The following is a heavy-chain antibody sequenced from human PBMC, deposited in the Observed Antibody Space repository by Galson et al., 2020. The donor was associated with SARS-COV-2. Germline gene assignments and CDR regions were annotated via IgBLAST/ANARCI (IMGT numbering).Heavy chain of an antibody. CDR2: IYHSGST. J-gene: IGHJ4*02. V-gene: IGHV4-30-2*01. CDR3: ARIGYYALWRYWERQYYFDY. CDR1: GGSISSGGYS. D-gene: IGHD3-10*01. Sequence: ASETLSLTCAVSGGSISSGGYSWSWIRQPPGKGLEWIGYIYHSGSTYYNPSLKSRVTISVDRSKNQFSLMLSSVTAADTAVYYCARIGYYALWRYWERQYYFDYWGQGTLVTVSS.